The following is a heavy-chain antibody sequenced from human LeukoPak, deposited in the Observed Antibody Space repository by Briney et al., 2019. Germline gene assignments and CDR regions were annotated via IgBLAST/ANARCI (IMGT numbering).Heavy chain of an antibody. CDR1: GFTFSSYG. V-gene: IGHV3-30*18. Sequence: GRSLRLSCAASGFTFSSYGMHWVRQAPGKGLEWVAVISYDGSNKYYADSVKGRFTISRDNSKNTLYLQMNSLRAEDTAVYYCANRDYYGSGSYYRGELNENYFDCWGQGTLVTVSS. CDR2: ISYDGSNK. CDR3: ANRDYYGSGSYYRGELNENYFDC. J-gene: IGHJ4*02. D-gene: IGHD3-10*01.